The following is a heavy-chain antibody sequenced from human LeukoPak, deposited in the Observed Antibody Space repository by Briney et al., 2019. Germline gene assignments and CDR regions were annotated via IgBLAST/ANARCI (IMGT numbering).Heavy chain of an antibody. CDR2: ISTSGSTI. D-gene: IGHD3-16*01. Sequence: GGSLRLSCAASGFTFSTYEMNWVRQAPGKGLEWVSYISTSGSTIYYADSEKGRFTISRDNAKNSLYLQMNSLRAEDTAVYYCGGVSGSSIFDYWGQGTLVTVSS. CDR3: GGVSGSSIFDY. V-gene: IGHV3-48*03. J-gene: IGHJ4*02. CDR1: GFTFSTYE.